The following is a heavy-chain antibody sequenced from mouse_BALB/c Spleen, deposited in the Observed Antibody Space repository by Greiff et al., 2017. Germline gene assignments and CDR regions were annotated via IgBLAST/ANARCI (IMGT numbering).Heavy chain of an antibody. Sequence: VKLMESGPGLVAPSQSLSITCTVSGFSLTSYGVHWVRQPPGKGLEWLGVIWAGGSTNYNSALMSRLSISKDNSKSQVFLKMNSLQTDDTAMYYCARAYDNYGGYAMDYWGQGTSVTVSS. V-gene: IGHV2-9*02. CDR2: IWAGGST. CDR1: GFSLTSYG. CDR3: ARAYDNYGGYAMDY. D-gene: IGHD2-1*01. J-gene: IGHJ4*01.